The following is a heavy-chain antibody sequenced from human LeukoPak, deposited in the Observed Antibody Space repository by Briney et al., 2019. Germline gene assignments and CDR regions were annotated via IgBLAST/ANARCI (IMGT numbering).Heavy chain of an antibody. CDR1: GYTLTELS. CDR3: ATDAEVGATNFDY. D-gene: IGHD1-26*01. V-gene: IGHV1-24*01. J-gene: IGHJ4*02. Sequence: GASVKVSCKVSGYTLTELSMHWVRQAPGKGLEWLGGFDPEDGETIYAQNFQGRVTMTEDTSTDTAYMELSSLRSEDTAVYYGATDAEVGATNFDYWGQGTLVTVSS. CDR2: FDPEDGET.